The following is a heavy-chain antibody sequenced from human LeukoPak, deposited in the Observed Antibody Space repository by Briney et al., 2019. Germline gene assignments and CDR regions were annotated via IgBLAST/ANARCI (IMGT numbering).Heavy chain of an antibody. CDR3: ARDSYYYDSSGYLPIDY. CDR1: GFTFSSYW. D-gene: IGHD3-22*01. V-gene: IGHV3-7*01. Sequence: GGSLRLSCAASGFTFSSYWMSWVRQAPGKGLEWVANIKQDGSEKYYVDSVKGRFTISRDNAKNSLYLQMNSLRAEDTAVYYCARDSYYYDSSGYLPIDYWGQGTLVTVSS. CDR2: IKQDGSEK. J-gene: IGHJ4*02.